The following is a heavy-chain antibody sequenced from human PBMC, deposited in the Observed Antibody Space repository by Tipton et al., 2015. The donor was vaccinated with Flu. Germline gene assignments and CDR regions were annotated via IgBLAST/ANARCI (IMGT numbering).Heavy chain of an antibody. V-gene: IGHV4-38-2*01. J-gene: IGHJ4*02. D-gene: IGHD6-19*01. CDR3: ASQYSSGWFDYFDY. Sequence: SGASISSGYYWGWIRQPPGKGLEWIGNIRQSGQTYYDPSLKSRVTILLDTSKNQFSLRLSSVTAADTAMYYCASQYSSGWFDYFDYWGQGTLVTVSS. CDR2: IRQSGQT. CDR1: GASISSGYY.